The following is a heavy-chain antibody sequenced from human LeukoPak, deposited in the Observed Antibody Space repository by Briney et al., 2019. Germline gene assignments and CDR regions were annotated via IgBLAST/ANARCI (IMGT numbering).Heavy chain of an antibody. J-gene: IGHJ5*02. CDR2: ISGNTANT. V-gene: IGHV1-18*01. CDR1: GYTFTSYG. Sequence: GASVKVSCKASGYTFTSYGISWVRQAPGQRLEWMGWISGNTANTKYAQKLQGRVTMTTDTSTSTAYMELRSLRSDDTAVYYCARDDRDNTWSWWDPWGQGTLVIVSS. CDR3: ARDDRDNTWSWWDP. D-gene: IGHD1-1*01.